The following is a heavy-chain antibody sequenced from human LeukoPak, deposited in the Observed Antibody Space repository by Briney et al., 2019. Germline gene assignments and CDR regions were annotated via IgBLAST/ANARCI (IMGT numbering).Heavy chain of an antibody. CDR3: ASRPAGTTWYGIFDY. D-gene: IGHD6-13*01. CDR1: GGSISSHY. J-gene: IGHJ4*02. Sequence: KASETLSLTCTVSGGSISSHYWSWIRQPPGKRLEWIGYIFNRGSTNYNPSHRSRVSMSVDTSRDQYSLRLSSVTAADTAIYYCASRPAGTTWYGIFDYWSQGTLVTVSS. CDR2: IFNRGST. V-gene: IGHV4-59*11.